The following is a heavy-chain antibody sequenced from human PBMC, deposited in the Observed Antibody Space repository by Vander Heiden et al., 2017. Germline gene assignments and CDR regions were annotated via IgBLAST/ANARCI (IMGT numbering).Heavy chain of an antibody. V-gene: IGHV3-23*01. Sequence: EAQLLESGGDIVQPRGCLRRSCTASGFTFSSFVMSLVRQAPGKGLEWVSSVSADGGTTYYADSVKGRFTISRDNSKNRLYLDVNSLGAEDTAVYFAASGSYYGMDVWGRGTTVSVSS. D-gene: IGHD5-12*01. CDR1: GFTFSSFV. J-gene: IGHJ6*02. CDR3: ASGSYYGMDV. CDR2: VSADGGTT.